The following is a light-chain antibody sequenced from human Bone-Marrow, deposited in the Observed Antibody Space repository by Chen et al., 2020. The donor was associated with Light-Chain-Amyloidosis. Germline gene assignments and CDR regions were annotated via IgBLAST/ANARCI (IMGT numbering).Light chain of an antibody. J-gene: IGLJ2*01. V-gene: IGLV3-25*03. CDR1: DLPTKY. Sequence: SYELTHPPSASVSPRQTARISCSGDDLPTKYAYWYQQKPGPAPVLVIHRDTERPSGISGRFSGSSSGTTATLTISGVQAEDEADYHCQSADSSGTYEVIFGGGTKLTVL. CDR3: QSADSSGTYEVI. CDR2: RDT.